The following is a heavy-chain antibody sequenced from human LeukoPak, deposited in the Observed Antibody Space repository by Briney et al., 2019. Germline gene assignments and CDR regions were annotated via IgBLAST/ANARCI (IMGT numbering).Heavy chain of an antibody. D-gene: IGHD3-10*01. CDR1: GFTLINHW. CDR2: ISTDGSST. Sequence: GGSLRLSCAASGFTLINHWMHWVRQAPGKGLVWVSRISTDGSSTHYADSMKGRFTISRDGAKNTLYLQMNSLRAEDTAVYYCARDSGSGSYGDYWGQGTLVTVSS. J-gene: IGHJ4*02. CDR3: ARDSGSGSYGDY. V-gene: IGHV3-74*01.